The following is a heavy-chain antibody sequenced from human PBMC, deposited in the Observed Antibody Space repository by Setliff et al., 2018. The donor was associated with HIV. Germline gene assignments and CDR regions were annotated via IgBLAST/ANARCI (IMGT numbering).Heavy chain of an antibody. CDR3: ARDQNYGSGSYYTNNAFDI. V-gene: IGHV1-3*01. CDR2: INAGNGNT. D-gene: IGHD3-10*01. Sequence: ASVKVSCKASGYTFTFYAIHWVRQAPGQRLEWMGWINAGNGNTRYSQKFQGRVTVARDTSASTAYVELSSLRSEGTAVYYCARDQNYGSGSYYTNNAFDIWGQGTMVT. CDR1: GYTFTFYA. J-gene: IGHJ3*02.